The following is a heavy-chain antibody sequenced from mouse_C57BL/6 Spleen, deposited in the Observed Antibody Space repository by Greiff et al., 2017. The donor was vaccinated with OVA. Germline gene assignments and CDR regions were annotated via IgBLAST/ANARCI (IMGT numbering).Heavy chain of an antibody. V-gene: IGHV1-58*01. D-gene: IGHD2-2*01. CDR3: AREGGYDEGFAY. J-gene: IGHJ3*01. CDR1: GYTFTSYG. Sequence: VQLQQSGAELVRPGSSVKMSCKTSGYTFTSYGINWVKQRPGQGLEWIGYIYIGNGYTEYTEKFKGKATLTSDTSSSTAYMQLSSLTSEDSAIYFCAREGGYDEGFAYWGQGTLVTVSA. CDR2: IYIGNGYT.